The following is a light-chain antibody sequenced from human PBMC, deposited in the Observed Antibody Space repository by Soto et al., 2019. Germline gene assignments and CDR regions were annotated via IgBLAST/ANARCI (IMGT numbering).Light chain of an antibody. Sequence: QSVLTQPPSVSAAPGQKVIISCSGSSSNIGNNYVSWYQQLPGAAPKLLIYDNNKRPSGIPDRFSGSKSGTSATLGITGLQTGDEADYYCGTWDSSLSAYVFGTATKVTVL. CDR2: DNN. V-gene: IGLV1-51*01. J-gene: IGLJ1*01. CDR3: GTWDSSLSAYV. CDR1: SSNIGNNY.